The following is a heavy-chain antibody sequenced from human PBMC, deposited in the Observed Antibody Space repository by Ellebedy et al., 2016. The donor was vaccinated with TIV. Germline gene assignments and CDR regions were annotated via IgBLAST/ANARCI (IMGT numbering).Heavy chain of an antibody. Sequence: MPSETLSLTCTVSGGSISSYYWRWIRQHPGKGLEWIGYIYYSGSTYYNPSLESRVTISLDTSKNQFSLRLSSVTAADTAVYYCARCHYDILTGLPSGMDVWGQGTTVTVSS. CDR3: ARCHYDILTGLPSGMDV. CDR2: IYYSGST. D-gene: IGHD3-9*01. J-gene: IGHJ6*02. CDR1: GGSISSYY. V-gene: IGHV4-59*06.